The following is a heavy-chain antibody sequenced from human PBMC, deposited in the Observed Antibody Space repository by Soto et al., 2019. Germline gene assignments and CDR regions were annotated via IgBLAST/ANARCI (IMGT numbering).Heavy chain of an antibody. D-gene: IGHD6-19*01. CDR2: ISGSGGAT. CDR1: EFTFSTYA. J-gene: IGHJ6*02. V-gene: IGHV3-23*01. CDR3: AKDKTGGYSSGWFHYSYGMDV. Sequence: EVQLLESGGGLVQPGGSLTLSCAASEFTFSTYAMTWVRLVPGKGLEWVSGISGSGGATYYTDSVKGRFTISRDNARKTLYLQKTSLRAEDTGIYYCAKDKTGGYSSGWFHYSYGMDVWGQGTTVTVSS.